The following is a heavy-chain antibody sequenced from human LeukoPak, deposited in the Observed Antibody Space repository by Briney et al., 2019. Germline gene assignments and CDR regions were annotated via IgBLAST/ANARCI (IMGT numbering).Heavy chain of an antibody. J-gene: IGHJ4*02. V-gene: IGHV3-7*01. CDR2: IKQDGSGI. CDR3: AGGSGWLPGY. D-gene: IGHD6-19*01. Sequence: QSGGSLRLSCAASQFTFSGHWMNWVRQAPGKGLEWVAIIKQDGSGIRYVDSVKGRFTISRDNTKNVLYLQMNSLRAEDTAVYYCAGGSGWLPGYWGQGTLVTVSS. CDR1: QFTFSGHW.